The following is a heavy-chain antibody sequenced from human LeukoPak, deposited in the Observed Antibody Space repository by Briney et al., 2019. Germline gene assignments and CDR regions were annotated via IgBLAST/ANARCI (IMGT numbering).Heavy chain of an antibody. Sequence: PGGSLRLSCAASGFTFSSYEMNWVRQAPGKGLEWVSYISSSGSTIYYADSVKGRFTISRDNAKNSLYLQMNSLRAEDTAVYYCARAGADYYYDSSGYRHYMDVWGKGTTVTVSS. J-gene: IGHJ6*03. D-gene: IGHD3-22*01. CDR2: ISSSGSTI. V-gene: IGHV3-48*03. CDR1: GFTFSSYE. CDR3: ARAGADYYYDSSGYRHYMDV.